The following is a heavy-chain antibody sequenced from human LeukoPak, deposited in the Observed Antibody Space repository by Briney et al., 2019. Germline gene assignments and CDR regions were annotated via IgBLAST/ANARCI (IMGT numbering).Heavy chain of an antibody. D-gene: IGHD6-13*01. Sequence: SETLSLTCTVSGGSISSYYWSWIRQPPGKGLEWIGYIYYIGSTNYNPSLKSRVTISVDTSKNQFSLKLSSVTAADTAVYYCARHTLSIAAAGDWGQGTLVTVSS. V-gene: IGHV4-59*08. CDR1: GGSISSYY. CDR2: IYYIGST. CDR3: ARHTLSIAAAGD. J-gene: IGHJ4*02.